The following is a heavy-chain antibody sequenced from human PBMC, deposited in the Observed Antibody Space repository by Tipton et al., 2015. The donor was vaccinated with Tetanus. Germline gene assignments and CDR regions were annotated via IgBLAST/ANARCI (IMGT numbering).Heavy chain of an antibody. CDR2: IFNYGGT. D-gene: IGHD2-2*02. Sequence: SLRLSCAASGFTVGNSYMTWVRQAPGKGLEWVSSIFNYGGTYSADSVKGRFTISRDNSKNTLYLQMNSLRAEDTAVYYCAKAPRPYTHSRDGPHYWGQGTLVTVSS. J-gene: IGHJ4*02. V-gene: IGHV3-53*01. CDR1: GFTVGNSY. CDR3: AKAPRPYTHSRDGPHY.